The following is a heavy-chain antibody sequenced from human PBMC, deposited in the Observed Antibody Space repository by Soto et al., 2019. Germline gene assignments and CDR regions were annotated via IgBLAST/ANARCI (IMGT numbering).Heavy chain of an antibody. Sequence: ELQLLESGGGLVQPGGSLRLSCVASGFTFDSFVMNWVRQSPGKGLEWVSAISGPADSTYYADSVKGRFTISRDNFKNTLFLQMNSLRVDDTAIYYCAMTRLYDTGTNDYHRDALDIWGQGTQVTVSS. J-gene: IGHJ3*02. V-gene: IGHV3-23*01. CDR3: AMTRLYDTGTNDYHRDALDI. CDR1: GFTFDSFV. D-gene: IGHD3-22*01. CDR2: ISGPADST.